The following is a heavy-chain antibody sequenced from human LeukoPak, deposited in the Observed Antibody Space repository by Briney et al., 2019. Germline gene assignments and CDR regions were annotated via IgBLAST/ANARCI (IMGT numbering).Heavy chain of an antibody. CDR2: IYHSGST. V-gene: IGHV4-30-2*01. CDR3: ARHRYSSSFNDAFDI. Sequence: SETLSLTCTVSGGSISSGGYYWSWIRQPPGKGLEWIGYIYHSGSTYYNPSLKSRVTISVDRSKNQFSLKLSSVTAADTAVYYCARHRYSSSFNDAFDIWGQGTMVTVSS. J-gene: IGHJ3*02. D-gene: IGHD6-13*01. CDR1: GGSISSGGYY.